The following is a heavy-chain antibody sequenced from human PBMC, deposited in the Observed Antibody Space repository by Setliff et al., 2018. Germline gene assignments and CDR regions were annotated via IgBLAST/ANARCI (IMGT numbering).Heavy chain of an antibody. J-gene: IGHJ4*02. V-gene: IGHV4-61*02. D-gene: IGHD3-16*01. Sequence: SETLSLTCTVSAASISSGTYHWSWIRQPAGKGLEWIGRVDTSGSNYNPSLNGRVTISRDTSQNQFSLKLSSVTAADTAVYFCVTYYVGLGGRGYWDQGTLVTVSS. CDR3: VTYYVGLGGRGY. CDR2: VDTSGS. CDR1: AASISSGTYH.